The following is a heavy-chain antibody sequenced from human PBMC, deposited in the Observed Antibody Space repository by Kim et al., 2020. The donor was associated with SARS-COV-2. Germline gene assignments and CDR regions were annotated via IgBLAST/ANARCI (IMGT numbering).Heavy chain of an antibody. CDR3: ARVLGIAAAIGFYCMDV. CDR2: IIPIFCTA. CDR1: GCTFSSYA. Sequence: SVKVSCKASGCTFSSYAISWVRQAPGQGLEWMGGIIPIFCTANYAQKFQGRVTITADESTSTAYMEQSSLRSEDTAVYYFARVLGIAAAIGFYCMDVWGQGTTVTVSS. J-gene: IGHJ6*02. V-gene: IGHV1-69*13. D-gene: IGHD6-13*01.